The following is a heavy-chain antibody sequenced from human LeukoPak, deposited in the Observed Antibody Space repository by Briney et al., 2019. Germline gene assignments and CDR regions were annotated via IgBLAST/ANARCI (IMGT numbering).Heavy chain of an antibody. CDR3: TKDMKPYSGTYSAFDI. J-gene: IGHJ3*02. CDR1: GFTFSSYG. CDR2: ISGSGGST. Sequence: GGSLRLSCAASGFTFSSYGMSWVRQAPGKGLEWVSAISGSGGSTYYADSVKGRFTISRDNSKKSLYLQMDSLRAEDTAVYYCTKDMKPYSGTYSAFDIWGRGTMVTVSS. V-gene: IGHV3-23*01. D-gene: IGHD1-26*01.